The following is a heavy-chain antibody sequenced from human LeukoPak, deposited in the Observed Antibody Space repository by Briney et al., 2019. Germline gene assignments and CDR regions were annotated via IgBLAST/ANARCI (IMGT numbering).Heavy chain of an antibody. CDR1: GYTFTSYY. V-gene: IGHV1-46*03. CDR3: ARASDSSGYYAPQHYFDY. Sequence: GASVKVSCKASGYTFTSYYMHWVRLAPGQGLEWMGIINPSGGSTSYAQKFQGRVTMTRDTSTSTVYMELSNLRSEDTAVYYCARASDSSGYYAPQHYFDYWGQGTLVTVSS. CDR2: INPSGGST. J-gene: IGHJ4*02. D-gene: IGHD3-22*01.